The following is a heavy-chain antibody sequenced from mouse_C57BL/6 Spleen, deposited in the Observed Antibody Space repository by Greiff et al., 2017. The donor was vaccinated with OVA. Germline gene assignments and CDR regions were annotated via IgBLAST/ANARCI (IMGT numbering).Heavy chain of an antibody. J-gene: IGHJ4*01. Sequence: VQLQQPGAELVMPGASVKLSCKASGYTFTSYWMHWVKQRPGQGLEWIGEIDPSDSYTNYNHKFKGKSTLTVDKSSSTAYMQLSSLTSEDSAVYYCARKGHYYGSSYYAMDYWGQGTSVTVSS. CDR1: GYTFTSYW. D-gene: IGHD1-1*01. V-gene: IGHV1-69*01. CDR2: IDPSDSYT. CDR3: ARKGHYYGSSYYAMDY.